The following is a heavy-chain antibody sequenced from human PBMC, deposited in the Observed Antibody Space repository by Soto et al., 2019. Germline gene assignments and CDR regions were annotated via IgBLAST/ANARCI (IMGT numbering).Heavy chain of an antibody. CDR2: IYYSGST. CDR1: GGSISSGDYY. J-gene: IGHJ6*02. V-gene: IGHV4-30-4*01. D-gene: IGHD3-10*01. CDR3: ARVKWFGESGGMDV. Sequence: QVQLQESGPGLVKPSQTLSLTCTVSGGSISSGDYYWSWIRQPPGKGLEWIGYIYYSGSTYYNPSLKSRVTITVDTSKNRFSLQMSFVTAADTAVYYCARVKWFGESGGMDVWGQGTTVTVSS.